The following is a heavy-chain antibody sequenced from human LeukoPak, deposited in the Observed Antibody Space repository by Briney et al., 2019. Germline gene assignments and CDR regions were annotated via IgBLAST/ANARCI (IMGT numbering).Heavy chain of an antibody. CDR1: GFTFSSYS. V-gene: IGHV3-21*01. Sequence: GGSLRLSCAASGFTFSSYSMNWVRQAPGKGLEWVSSISSSSSYIYYADSVKGRFTISRDNAKNSLYLQMNSLRAEDTAVYYCARDPGAPSNYDFWGGYLFDYWGQGTLVTVSS. D-gene: IGHD3-3*01. CDR2: ISSSSSYI. J-gene: IGHJ4*02. CDR3: ARDPGAPSNYDFWGGYLFDY.